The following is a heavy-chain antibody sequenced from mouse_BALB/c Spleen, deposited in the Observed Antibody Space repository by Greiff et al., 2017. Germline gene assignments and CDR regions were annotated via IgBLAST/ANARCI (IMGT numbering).Heavy chain of an antibody. CDR1: GYTFTSYW. J-gene: IGHJ3*01. Sequence: VQLQQSGAELAKPGASVKMSCKASGYTFTSYWMHWVKQRPGQGLEWIGYINPSTGYTEYNQKFKDKATLTADKSSSTAYMQLSSLTSEDSAVYYCAFKTWFAYWGQGTLVTVSA. CDR2: INPSTGYT. V-gene: IGHV1-7*01. CDR3: AFKTWFAY.